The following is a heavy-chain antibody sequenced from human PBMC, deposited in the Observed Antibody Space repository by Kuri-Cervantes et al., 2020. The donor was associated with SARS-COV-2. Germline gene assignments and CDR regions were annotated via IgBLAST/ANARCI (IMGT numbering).Heavy chain of an antibody. Sequence: GGSLRLSCAASGFTFSSYAMHWVRQAPGKGLEWVAVISYDGSNKYYADSVKGRFTISRDNSKNTLYLQMNSLGAEDTAVYYCARGGGYDFWSGFDYWGQGTLVTVSS. J-gene: IGHJ4*02. D-gene: IGHD3-3*01. CDR2: ISYDGSNK. V-gene: IGHV3-30-3*01. CDR3: ARGGGYDFWSGFDY. CDR1: GFTFSSYA.